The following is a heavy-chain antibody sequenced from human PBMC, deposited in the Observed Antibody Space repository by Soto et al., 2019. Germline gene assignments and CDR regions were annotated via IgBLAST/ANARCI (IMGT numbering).Heavy chain of an antibody. CDR3: ARDVDPGSSSVYLDACAI. Sequence: EVQLEESGGDLVQPGGSLRLSCAASGFTLSAYWMTWVRQAPGKGLEWVANINRDGSKTSYLDSVRGRFTISRDNVGNSMYLQTDSLRADDSALYYCARDVDPGSSSVYLDACAICGQWTMFTVSS. D-gene: IGHD6-13*01. V-gene: IGHV3-7*05. J-gene: IGHJ3*02. CDR2: INRDGSKT. CDR1: GFTLSAYW.